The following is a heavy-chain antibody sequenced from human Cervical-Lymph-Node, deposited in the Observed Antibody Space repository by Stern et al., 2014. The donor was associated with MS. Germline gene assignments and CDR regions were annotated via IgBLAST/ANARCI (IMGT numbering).Heavy chain of an antibody. CDR1: GFTFSNYG. V-gene: IGHV1-18*01. CDR2: ISPYNANI. Sequence: QVQLVQSGAEVKKPGASVKVSCKASGFTFSNYGISWVRQAPGQGLEWLGWISPYNANIDFAQQFQGRFTMTRDTSPSTVYMELRTLRSYDTAVYYCSRDRDLLENTTVDYWGQGTLVTVS. D-gene: IGHD1-1*01. CDR3: SRDRDLLENTTVDY. J-gene: IGHJ4*02.